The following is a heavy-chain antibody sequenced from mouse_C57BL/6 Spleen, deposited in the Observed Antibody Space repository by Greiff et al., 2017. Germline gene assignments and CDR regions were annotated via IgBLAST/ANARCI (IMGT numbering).Heavy chain of an antibody. CDR1: GFSFNTYA. Sequence: DVKLVESGGGLVQPKGSLKLSCAASGFSFNTYAMHWVRQAPGKGLEWVAGIRSKSNNYATYYADSVKDSITISRDDSESILYLQMNNLKTEDTAMYYCVGTGNWYFDVWGTGTTVTVSS. D-gene: IGHD4-1*01. CDR2: IRSKSNNYAT. J-gene: IGHJ1*03. CDR3: VGTGNWYFDV. V-gene: IGHV10-1*01.